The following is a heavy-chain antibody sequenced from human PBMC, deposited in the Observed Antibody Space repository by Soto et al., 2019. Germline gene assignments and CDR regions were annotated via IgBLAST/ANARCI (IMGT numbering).Heavy chain of an antibody. CDR3: ARFATEENPKVGSWYYFDY. J-gene: IGHJ4*02. D-gene: IGHD6-13*01. CDR1: GGSISSGGYS. CDR2: IYYSGRT. V-gene: IGHV4-31*03. Sequence: SETLSLTCTVSGGSISSGGYSWSWVRQHPGKGLEWIGNIYYSGRTYYNPSLKSRVTISVDTSKNQFSLKLSSVTAADTAVYYCARFATEENPKVGSWYYFDYWGQGTRVTAPQ.